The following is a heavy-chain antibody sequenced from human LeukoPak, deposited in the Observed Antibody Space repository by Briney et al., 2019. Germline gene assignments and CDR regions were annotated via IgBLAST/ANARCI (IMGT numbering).Heavy chain of an antibody. CDR1: GYTFTGYY. CDR2: INPNSGGT. Sequence: ASVKVSCKASGYTFTGYYMHWVRQAPGQGLEWMGWINPNSGGTNYAQKFQGRVTMTRDTSISTACMELSRLRSDDTAVYYCARVEYSSSSIDYWGQGTLVTVSS. CDR3: ARVEYSSSSIDY. J-gene: IGHJ4*02. V-gene: IGHV1-2*02. D-gene: IGHD6-6*01.